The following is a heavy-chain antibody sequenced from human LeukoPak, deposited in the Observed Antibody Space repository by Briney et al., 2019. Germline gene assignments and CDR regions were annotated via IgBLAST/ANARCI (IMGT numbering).Heavy chain of an antibody. CDR2: IKSKIDGETT. CDR1: GFTFSNAW. J-gene: IGHJ4*02. V-gene: IGHV3-15*01. CDR3: TTQPWQVDY. Sequence: GGSLRLSCAASGFTFSNAWMTWVRQAPGKGLEWVGRIKSKIDGETTDYAAPVKGRFTISRDDSKNTLYLQMNSLKIEDTAMYYCTTQPWQVDYWGRGTLVTVSS. D-gene: IGHD6-19*01.